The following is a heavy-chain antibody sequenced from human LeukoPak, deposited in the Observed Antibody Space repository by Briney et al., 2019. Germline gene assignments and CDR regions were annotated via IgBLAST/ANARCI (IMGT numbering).Heavy chain of an antibody. CDR1: GASFSGYY. J-gene: IGHJ4*02. CDR2: INHSGST. Sequence: SETLSLTCAVYGASFSGYYWSWIRQPPGKGLEWIGEINHSGSTNYNPSLKSRVTISVDTSKNQFSLKLSSVTAADTAVYYCARGLRGFDYFDYWGQGTLVTVSS. D-gene: IGHD3-10*01. CDR3: ARGLRGFDYFDY. V-gene: IGHV4-34*01.